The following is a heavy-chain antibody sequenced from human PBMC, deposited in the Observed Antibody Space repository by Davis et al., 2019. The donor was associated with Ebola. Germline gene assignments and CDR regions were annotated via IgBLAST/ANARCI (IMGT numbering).Heavy chain of an antibody. Sequence: PGGSLRLSCTVSGVSISRHSWSWIRQPPGKRLEWIGSIYYTGSAYYNSSLNSRVTISVDTSKNQFSLKLNSVTAADTAIYYCAERGGSVWGQGTLVTVSS. CDR3: AERGGSV. D-gene: IGHD3-16*01. CDR2: IYYTGSA. V-gene: IGHV4-59*11. CDR1: GVSISRHS. J-gene: IGHJ4*02.